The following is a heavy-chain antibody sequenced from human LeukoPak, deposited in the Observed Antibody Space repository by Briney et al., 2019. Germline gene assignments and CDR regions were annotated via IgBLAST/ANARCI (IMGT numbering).Heavy chain of an antibody. Sequence: GESLKISCKGSGYSFTAYWISWVRQMPGKGLECLGRIDPSDSYTNYSPSFQGHVTISADKPINTVYLQWSSLKASDTAMYYCVRHEGGYSFGSDWGQGTLVTVSS. CDR2: IDPSDSYT. J-gene: IGHJ4*02. D-gene: IGHD5-18*01. V-gene: IGHV5-10-1*01. CDR3: VRHEGGYSFGSD. CDR1: GYSFTAYW.